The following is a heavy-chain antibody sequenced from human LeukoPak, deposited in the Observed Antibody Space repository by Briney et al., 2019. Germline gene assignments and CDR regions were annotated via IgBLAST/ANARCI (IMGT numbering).Heavy chain of an antibody. CDR2: IYYSGST. D-gene: IGHD6-13*01. J-gene: IGHJ4*02. V-gene: IGHV4-59*01. CDR1: GDSISSYF. CDR3: ARVSQPYSKIDY. Sequence: NPSETLSLTCTVSGDSISSYFWSWIRQPPGKGLEWIGYIYYSGSTNYNPSLKSRVTISIDTSKSQFSLILNSVTAADTAVYYCARVSQPYSKIDYWGQGTLGTVSS.